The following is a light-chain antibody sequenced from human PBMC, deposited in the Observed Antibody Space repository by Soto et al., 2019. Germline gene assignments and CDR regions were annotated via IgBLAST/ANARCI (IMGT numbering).Light chain of an antibody. V-gene: IGKV3-11*01. CDR1: QSVNSY. Sequence: EIVLTQSPAILSLSPGERATLSCRASQSVNSYLAWYQQKPGQPPSLLIFDASSRATGVPARFSGSGSGTDFTLTISSLEPEDFAVYYCQQRNNWSFGPGTKVEMK. J-gene: IGKJ3*01. CDR2: DAS. CDR3: QQRNNWS.